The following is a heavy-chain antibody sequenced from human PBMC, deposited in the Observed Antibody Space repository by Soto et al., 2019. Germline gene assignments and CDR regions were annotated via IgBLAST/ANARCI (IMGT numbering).Heavy chain of an antibody. V-gene: IGHV3-30*18. CDR3: AKDVLAAGTGWFDP. CDR2: ISYDENTK. D-gene: IGHD6-13*01. CDR1: GFTFSTYG. Sequence: QVQLVESGGGVVQPGRSLRLSCEASGFTFSTYGMHWVRQAPGKGLEWVAVISYDENTKYYADSLKGRFTISRDNSKNNLYLEMNSLRPEDTAVYYCAKDVLAAGTGWFDPWGQGTLVTVSS. J-gene: IGHJ5*02.